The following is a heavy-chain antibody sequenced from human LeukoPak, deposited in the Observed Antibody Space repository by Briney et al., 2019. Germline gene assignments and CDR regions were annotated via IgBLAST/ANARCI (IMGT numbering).Heavy chain of an antibody. CDR1: GFTFSSYG. V-gene: IGHV3-23*01. D-gene: IGHD3-9*01. J-gene: IGHJ6*04. Sequence: GGSLRLSCAASGFTFSSYGMSWVRQAPGKGLEWVSAISGSGGSTYYADSVKGRFTISRDNSKNTLYLQMNSLRAEDTAVYYCAKDRLRYFGGNLDVWGKGTTVTVPS. CDR3: AKDRLRYFGGNLDV. CDR2: ISGSGGST.